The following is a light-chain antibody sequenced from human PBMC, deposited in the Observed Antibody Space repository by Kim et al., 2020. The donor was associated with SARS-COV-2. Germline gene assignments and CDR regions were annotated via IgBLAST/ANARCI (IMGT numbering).Light chain of an antibody. CDR3: QQYNNWPRGIT. CDR2: GAS. J-gene: IGKJ5*01. V-gene: IGKV3-15*01. CDR1: QSVSSN. Sequence: PGERATLSCRASQSVSSNVAWYQQKPGQAPRLLIYGASTRATGIPARFSGSGSGTEFTLTISSLQSEDFAVYYCQQYNNWPRGITFGQGTRLEIK.